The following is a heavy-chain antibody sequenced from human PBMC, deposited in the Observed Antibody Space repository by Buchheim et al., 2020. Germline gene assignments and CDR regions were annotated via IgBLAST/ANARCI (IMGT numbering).Heavy chain of an antibody. Sequence: EVQLVESGGGLVQPGGSLRLSCAASGFTFSSYWMSWVRQAPGKGLEWVANIKQDGSEKYYVDSVKGRFTISRDNAKNSLYLQMNSLRAEDTAVYYCARGVDAINWGYYYYYMDVWGKGTT. CDR1: GFTFSSYW. V-gene: IGHV3-7*04. CDR3: ARGVDAINWGYYYYYMDV. J-gene: IGHJ6*03. D-gene: IGHD7-27*01. CDR2: IKQDGSEK.